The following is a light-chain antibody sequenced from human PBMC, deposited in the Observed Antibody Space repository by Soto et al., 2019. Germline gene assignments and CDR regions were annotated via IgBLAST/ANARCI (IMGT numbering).Light chain of an antibody. CDR2: GAS. CDR3: LQYGSSALT. Sequence: EIVLTQSPGTLSLSPGERATLSCRASQSVTNNYLAGYQQKPGQALRLLIYGASTRATGIPDRFSGSGSGTDFTLTISRLESEDFSVYYCLQYGSSALTFGGGTKVEIK. CDR1: QSVTNNY. J-gene: IGKJ4*01. V-gene: IGKV3-20*01.